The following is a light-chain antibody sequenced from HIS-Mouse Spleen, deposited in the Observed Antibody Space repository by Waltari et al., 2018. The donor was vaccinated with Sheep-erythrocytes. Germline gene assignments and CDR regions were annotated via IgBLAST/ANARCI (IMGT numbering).Light chain of an antibody. J-gene: IGLJ2*01. CDR2: DDN. CDR3: QVWDSSSDHPVV. CDR1: NIGSKS. V-gene: IGLV3-21*03. Sequence: SYVLTQPPSVSVAPGKTARITCGGNNIGSKSVDWYQQKPGQAPVLVVYDDNDRPSGIPERVSGSNSGNTATLTISRVEAGDEADYYCQVWDSSSDHPVVFGGGTKLTVL.